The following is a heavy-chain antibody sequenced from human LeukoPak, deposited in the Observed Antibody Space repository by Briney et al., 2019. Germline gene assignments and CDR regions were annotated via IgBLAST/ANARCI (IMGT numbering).Heavy chain of an antibody. J-gene: IGHJ4*02. D-gene: IGHD3-10*01. CDR1: GYTFTGYY. Sequence: GASVKVSCKASGYTFTGYYIHWVRQAPRQGLEWMGWINPNSGGTNYAQKFQGSVTMTRDTSISTAYMDLSSLRSDDTAVYYCARDDMVRGVMVSDWGQGTLVTVSS. V-gene: IGHV1-2*04. CDR2: INPNSGGT. CDR3: ARDDMVRGVMVSD.